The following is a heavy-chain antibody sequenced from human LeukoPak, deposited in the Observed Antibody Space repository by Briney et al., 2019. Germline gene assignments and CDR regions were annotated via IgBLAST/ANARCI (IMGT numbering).Heavy chain of an antibody. CDR3: ARSFPDFWSGYDDY. CDR1: GYTFTNYY. V-gene: IGHV1-2*02. D-gene: IGHD3-3*01. J-gene: IGHJ4*02. CDR2: INPNSGGT. Sequence: ASVKVSCKASGYTFTNYYMHWVRQAPGQGLEWMGWINPNSGGTNYAQKFQGRVTMTRDTSISTAYMELSRLRSDDTAVYYCARSFPDFWSGYDDYWGQGTLVTVSS.